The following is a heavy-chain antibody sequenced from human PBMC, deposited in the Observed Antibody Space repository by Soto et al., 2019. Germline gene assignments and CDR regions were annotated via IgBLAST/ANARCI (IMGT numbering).Heavy chain of an antibody. CDR2: IWYDGSNK. CDR3: ARGGGVSPMDV. J-gene: IGHJ6*02. V-gene: IGHV3-33*01. CDR1: GFTFSSYG. D-gene: IGHD6-13*01. Sequence: GGSLRLSCAASGFTFSSYGMHWVRQAPGKGLEWVAVIWYDGSNKYYADSVKGRFTISRDNSKNTLYLQMNSLRAEDTAVYYCARGGGVSPMDVWGQGTTVTVSS.